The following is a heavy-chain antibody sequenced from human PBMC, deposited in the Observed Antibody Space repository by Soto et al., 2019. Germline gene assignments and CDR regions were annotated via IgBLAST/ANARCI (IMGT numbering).Heavy chain of an antibody. CDR2: INAGNGNT. CDR1: GYSFTSYA. V-gene: IGHV1-3*01. D-gene: IGHD2-15*01. J-gene: IGHJ5*02. Sequence: ASAKASCKASGYSFTSYAMHWVRQAPGQRLEWMGWINAGNGNTKYSQKFQGRVTITRDTSASTAYMELSSLRSEDTAVYYCARVGIGYCGGVSCLYNWFAPWGQGTLVPVSS. CDR3: ARVGIGYCGGVSCLYNWFAP.